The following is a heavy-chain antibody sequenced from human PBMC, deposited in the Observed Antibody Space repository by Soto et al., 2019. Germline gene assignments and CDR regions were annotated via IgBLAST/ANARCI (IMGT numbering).Heavy chain of an antibody. D-gene: IGHD6-13*01. V-gene: IGHV4-34*01. CDR3: ARAPPLAAAGYYFDY. J-gene: IGHJ4*02. Sequence: NPSETLSLTCAVYGGSFSGYYWSWIRQPPGKGLEWIGEINHSGSTNYNPSLKSRVTISVDTSKNQFSLKLSSVTAADTAVYYCARAPPLAAAGYYFDYWGQGTLVTVSS. CDR2: INHSGST. CDR1: GGSFSGYY.